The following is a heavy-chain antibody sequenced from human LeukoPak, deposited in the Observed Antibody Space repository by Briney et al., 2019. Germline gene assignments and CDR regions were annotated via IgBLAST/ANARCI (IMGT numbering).Heavy chain of an antibody. V-gene: IGHV4-61*08. CDR1: GVSVRSADYY. CDR3: ARGRVSSWYELDY. J-gene: IGHJ4*02. D-gene: IGHD2-2*01. CDR2: IYYSGST. Sequence: PSETLSLTCTVSGVSVRSADYYWSWIRQPPGKGLEWIGYIYYSGSTNYNPSLKSRVTISVDTSKNQFSLKPSSVTAADTAVYYCARGRVSSWYELDYWGQGTLVTVSS.